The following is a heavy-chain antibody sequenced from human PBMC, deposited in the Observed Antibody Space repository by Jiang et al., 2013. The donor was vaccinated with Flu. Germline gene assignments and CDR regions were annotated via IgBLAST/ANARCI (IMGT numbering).Heavy chain of an antibody. Sequence: LLKPSETLSLTCTVSGGSISSSSYYWGWIRQPPGKGLEWIGSIYYSGSTYYNPSLKSRVTISVDTSKNQFSLKLSSVTAADTAVYYCARRTGAEGRDRFDYWGQGTLVTVSS. V-gene: IGHV4-39*01. CDR2: IYYSGST. CDR3: ARRTGAEGRDRFDY. D-gene: IGHD1-1*01. CDR1: GGSISSSSYY. J-gene: IGHJ4*02.